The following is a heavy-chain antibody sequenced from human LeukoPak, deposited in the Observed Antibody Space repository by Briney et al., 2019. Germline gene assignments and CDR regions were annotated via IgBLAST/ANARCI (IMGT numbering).Heavy chain of an antibody. Sequence: SETLSLTCTVSGGSVRRGNYYWTWIRQPAGSGLEWIGRIYTSGTTDYNPSLRTRVTISVDASRNQFSLNLSSVTAADTAVYYCARGYYYGSGGYYFDYWGQGTLVTVSS. D-gene: IGHD3-10*01. CDR1: GGSVRRGNYY. CDR3: ARGYYYGSGGYYFDY. CDR2: IYTSGTT. J-gene: IGHJ4*02. V-gene: IGHV4-61*02.